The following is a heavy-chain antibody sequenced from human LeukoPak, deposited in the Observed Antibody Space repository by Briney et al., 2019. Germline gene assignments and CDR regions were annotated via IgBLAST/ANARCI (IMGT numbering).Heavy chain of an antibody. Sequence: QPGGSLRLSCAASGFTFSSYWMSWVRQAPGKGLEWVANIKQDGSEKYYVDSVKGRFTISRDNAKNSLYLQMNSLRAEDTAVYYCARDGSSSGWYQRLAYWGQGTLVTVSS. D-gene: IGHD6-19*01. V-gene: IGHV3-7*01. CDR1: GFTFSSYW. CDR3: ARDGSSSGWYQRLAY. CDR2: IKQDGSEK. J-gene: IGHJ4*02.